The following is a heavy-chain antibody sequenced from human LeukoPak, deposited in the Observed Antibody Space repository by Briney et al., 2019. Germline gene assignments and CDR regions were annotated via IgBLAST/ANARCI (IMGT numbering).Heavy chain of an antibody. CDR2: ISYDGSFQ. CDR3: AKGGKWDVTPFDY. D-gene: IGHD1-26*01. CDR1: GFTFSSHA. V-gene: IGHV3-30-3*01. Sequence: PGGSLRLSCSVSGFTFSSHAMHWVRQAPGKGLECVAYISYDGSFQYHADSVKGRFTISRDNSKDTLYLQVNSLRAEDTAVYYCAKGGKWDVTPFDYWGQGTLVTVSS. J-gene: IGHJ4*02.